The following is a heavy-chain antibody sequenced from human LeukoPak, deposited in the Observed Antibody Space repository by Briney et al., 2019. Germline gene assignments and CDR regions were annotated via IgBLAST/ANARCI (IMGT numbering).Heavy chain of an antibody. CDR1: GYTFTSYY. Sequence: GASVKVSCKASGYTFTSYYMHWVRQAPGQGLEWMGVINPSGGSTSYAQKFQGRVTMTRDTSTSTVYMELSSLRSEDTAVYYCAREPAWFGTNRPHYGMDVWGQGTTVTVSS. V-gene: IGHV1-46*01. D-gene: IGHD3-10*01. CDR2: INPSGGST. J-gene: IGHJ6*02. CDR3: AREPAWFGTNRPHYGMDV.